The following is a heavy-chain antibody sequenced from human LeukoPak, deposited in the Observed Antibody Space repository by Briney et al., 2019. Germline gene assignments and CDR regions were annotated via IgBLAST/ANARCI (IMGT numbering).Heavy chain of an antibody. J-gene: IGHJ4*02. Sequence: GGSLRLSCAASGFTFSSYGMHWVRQAPGKGLEWVAVLSYDGSKEYYPDSLKGRFTISRGNSKNTLNLQMNSLRAEDTAVYYCAKSRGSSWNGLDYWGQGTLVTVSS. CDR1: GFTFSSYG. CDR2: LSYDGSKE. V-gene: IGHV3-33*06. CDR3: AKSRGSSWNGLDY. D-gene: IGHD6-13*01.